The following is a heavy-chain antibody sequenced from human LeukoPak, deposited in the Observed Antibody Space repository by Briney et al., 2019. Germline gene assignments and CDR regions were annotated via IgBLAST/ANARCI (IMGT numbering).Heavy chain of an antibody. V-gene: IGHV3-7*05. CDR2: IKQDGSEK. Sequence: GGSLRLSCAASGFTFSSYWMSWVRQAPGKGLEWVANIKQDGSEKYYVDSVKGRFTISRDNAKNSLYLQMNSLRAEDTAVYYCARASIPIYYDFWSGYFDYWGQGTLVTVSS. CDR3: ARASIPIYYDFWSGYFDY. D-gene: IGHD3-3*01. CDR1: GFTFSSYW. J-gene: IGHJ4*02.